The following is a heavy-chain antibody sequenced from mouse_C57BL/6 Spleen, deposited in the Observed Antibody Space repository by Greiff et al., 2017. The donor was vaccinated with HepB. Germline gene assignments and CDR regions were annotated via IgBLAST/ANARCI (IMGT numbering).Heavy chain of an antibody. Sequence: QVQLQQPGAELVKPGASVKLSCKASGYTFTSYWMHWVKQRPGQGLEWIGMIHPNSGSTNYNEKFKSKATLTVDKSSSTAYMQLSSLTSEDSAVYYCARATGIYYFFDYWGQGTTLTVSS. V-gene: IGHV1-64*01. CDR1: GYTFTSYW. CDR3: ARATGIYYFFDY. CDR2: IHPNSGST. J-gene: IGHJ2*01. D-gene: IGHD1-1*01.